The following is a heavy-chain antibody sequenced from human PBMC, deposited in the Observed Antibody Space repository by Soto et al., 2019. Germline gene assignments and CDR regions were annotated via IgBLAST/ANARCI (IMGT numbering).Heavy chain of an antibody. D-gene: IGHD2-15*01. CDR3: ATTMRYCSGGSCFDY. Sequence: QPGGSLRLSCAASGFPVSSNYMSWVRQAPGKGLEWVSVIYSGGSTYYADSVKGRFTISRHNSKNTLYLQMNSLRAEDTAVYYCATTMRYCSGGSCFDYWGQGTLVTVSS. V-gene: IGHV3-53*04. CDR2: IYSGGST. J-gene: IGHJ4*02. CDR1: GFPVSSNY.